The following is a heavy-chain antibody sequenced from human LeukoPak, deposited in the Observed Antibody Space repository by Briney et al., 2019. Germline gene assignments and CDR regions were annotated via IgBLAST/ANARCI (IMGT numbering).Heavy chain of an antibody. CDR2: INPNSGGT. J-gene: IGHJ4*02. CDR3: ARGKTYYYDSSGYSFNPGDY. Sequence: ASVKVSCKASGYTFTGYYMHWVRRAPGQGLEWMGRINPNSGGTNYAQKFQGRVTMTRDTSISTAYMELSRLRSDDTAVYYCARGKTYYYDSSGYSFNPGDYWGQGTLVTVSS. D-gene: IGHD3-22*01. CDR1: GYTFTGYY. V-gene: IGHV1-2*06.